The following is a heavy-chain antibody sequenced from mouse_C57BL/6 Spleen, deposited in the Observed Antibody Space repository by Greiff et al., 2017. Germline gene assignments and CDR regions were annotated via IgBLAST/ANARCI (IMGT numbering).Heavy chain of an antibody. J-gene: IGHJ2*01. V-gene: IGHV5-16*01. CDR2: INSDGSST. CDR1: GFTFSDYY. Sequence: EVQLMESEGGLVQPGSSMKLSCTASGFTFSDYYMAWVRQVPEKGLEWVAHINSDGSSTYYLASLKSRFLISIDNAKNILYLQMSSLKSEDTATYYCARAGSGYYFDYWGQGTTLTVSS. CDR3: ARAGSGYYFDY. D-gene: IGHD3-2*02.